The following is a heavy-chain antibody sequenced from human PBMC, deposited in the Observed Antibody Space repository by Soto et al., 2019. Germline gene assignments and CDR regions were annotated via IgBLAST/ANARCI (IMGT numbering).Heavy chain of an antibody. J-gene: IGHJ6*02. V-gene: IGHV3-48*02. CDR1: GFTLTTHN. CDR3: ARDGDRGFDMDV. CDR2: IDTTSRTI. Sequence: EVQLVESGGGLVQPGGSLRLSCVASGFTLTTHNMDWVRQDPGKGLEWISYIDTTSRTIYYADSVKGRFTVSRDNAKNSVYLQMNSLRDEDTAVYYCARDGDRGFDMDVWGQGTTITVSS.